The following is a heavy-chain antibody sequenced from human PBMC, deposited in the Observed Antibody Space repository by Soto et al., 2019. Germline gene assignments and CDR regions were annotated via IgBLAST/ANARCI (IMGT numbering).Heavy chain of an antibody. J-gene: IGHJ4*02. CDR1: GASTVSHYH. CDR3: ALALGPTTGLDY. CDR2: IFNSEST. Sequence: QVQLQETGPGLVKPSQTLSLNCSVSGASTVSHYHCTWIRQPPGKGLEWMGYIFNSESTFYNQSLTSRLSISMDTSGNHFSLELRSVTAADTAVYYCALALGPTTGLDYWGQGTRVPVSS. V-gene: IGHV4-31*02. D-gene: IGHD1-26*01.